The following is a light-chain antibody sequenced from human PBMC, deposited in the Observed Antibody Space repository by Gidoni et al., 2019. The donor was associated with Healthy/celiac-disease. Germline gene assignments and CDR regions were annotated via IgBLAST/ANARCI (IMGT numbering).Light chain of an antibody. Sequence: AIRMTQSPSSLSASTGDRVTITCRASQGISSYLAWDQQKPGKAPKLLIYAASTLQSGVPSRFSGSGSGTDFTLTISCLQSEDFATYYCQQYYSYPPGFGQGTKVEIK. CDR1: QGISSY. J-gene: IGKJ1*01. CDR2: AAS. V-gene: IGKV1-8*01. CDR3: QQYYSYPPG.